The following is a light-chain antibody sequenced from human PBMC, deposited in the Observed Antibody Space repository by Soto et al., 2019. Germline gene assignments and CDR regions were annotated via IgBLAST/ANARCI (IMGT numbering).Light chain of an antibody. CDR2: DAS. J-gene: IGKJ2*01. CDR1: QGVGNS. CDR3: QQRSSWPPGYT. Sequence: EIVLTQSPATLSLSPGERATLSCRGSQGVGNSLGWYQQRRGQAPRLLIYDASKRATGIPARFSGSGSGTDFSLTISSLEPEDFAVYYCQQRSSWPPGYTFGQGTKVEIK. V-gene: IGKV3-11*01.